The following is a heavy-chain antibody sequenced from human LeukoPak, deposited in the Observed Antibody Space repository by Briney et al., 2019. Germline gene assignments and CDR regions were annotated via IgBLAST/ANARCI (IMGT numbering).Heavy chain of an antibody. D-gene: IGHD3-10*01. CDR2: INHSGST. J-gene: IGHJ4*02. V-gene: IGHV4-34*01. Sequence: SETLSLTXAVYGGSFSGYYWSWIRQAPGKGLGWIGEINHSGSTNYNPSLKSRVTISVDTSKNQFSLKLGSVTAADTAVYYGARGRYYYGSGRCYFDNWGQGTLVTVSS. CDR1: GGSFSGYY. CDR3: ARGRYYYGSGRCYFDN.